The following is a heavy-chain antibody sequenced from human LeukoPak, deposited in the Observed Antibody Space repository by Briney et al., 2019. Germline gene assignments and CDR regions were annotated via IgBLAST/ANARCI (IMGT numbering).Heavy chain of an antibody. Sequence: ASVKVSCKASGYTFTGYYMHWVRQAPGQGLEWMGWIDPNSGGTNYAQKFQGRVTMTRDTSISTAYMELSRLRSDDTAVYYCARTPPRERVGAILPRVFDYWGQGTLVTVSS. V-gene: IGHV1-2*02. D-gene: IGHD1-26*01. J-gene: IGHJ4*02. CDR1: GYTFTGYY. CDR2: IDPNSGGT. CDR3: ARTPPRERVGAILPRVFDY.